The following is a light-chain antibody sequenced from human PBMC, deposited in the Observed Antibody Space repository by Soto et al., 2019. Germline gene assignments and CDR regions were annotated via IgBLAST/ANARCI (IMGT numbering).Light chain of an antibody. J-gene: IGKJ3*01. CDR3: QQYYSTPRT. Sequence: DIVMTQSPDSLAVSLGERATINCKSSQSVLYSSNNKNYLAWYQQKPGQPPKLLIYWASTRESGVPDRFSGSGSGTDFTLTISSLQAEDVAAYYCQQYYSTPRTFGPGTKVDIK. CDR1: QSVLYSSNNKNY. V-gene: IGKV4-1*01. CDR2: WAS.